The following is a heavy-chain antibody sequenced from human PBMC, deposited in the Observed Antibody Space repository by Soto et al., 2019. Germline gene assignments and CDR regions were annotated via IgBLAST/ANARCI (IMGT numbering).Heavy chain of an antibody. Sequence: ASVKVSCKASGGTFSSYTISWVRQAPGQGLEWMGRIIPILGIANYAQKFQGRVTITADKSTSTAYMELSSLRSEDTAVYYCARAQSQYPDWFDPWGQGTLVTVSS. CDR2: IIPILGIA. J-gene: IGHJ5*02. CDR3: ARAQSQYPDWFDP. V-gene: IGHV1-69*02. CDR1: GGTFSSYT.